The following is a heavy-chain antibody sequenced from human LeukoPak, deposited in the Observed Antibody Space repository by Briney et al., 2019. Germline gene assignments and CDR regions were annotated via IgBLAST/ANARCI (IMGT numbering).Heavy chain of an antibody. D-gene: IGHD3-10*01. CDR3: ARANVHGSGILRPYDF. Sequence: GGSLRLSCAASGFTFDDYGMSWVRQAPGKGLEWVSGINWNGASTGYADSVKGRFTISRDNSKNTLYLQMGSLRAEDMAVYHCARANVHGSGILRPYDFWGQGTLVTVSS. CDR2: INWNGAST. V-gene: IGHV3-20*01. J-gene: IGHJ4*02. CDR1: GFTFDDYG.